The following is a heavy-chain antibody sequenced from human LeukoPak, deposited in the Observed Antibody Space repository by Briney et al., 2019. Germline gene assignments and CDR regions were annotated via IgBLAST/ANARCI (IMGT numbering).Heavy chain of an antibody. Sequence: GASVKVSCKASGYTFTSYDINWVRQATGQGLEWMGWMNPNSGNTGYAQKFQGRVTMTRNTSISTAYMELSSLRSEDTAVYYCARGLPKRTPSKRQQLADFDYWGQGTLVTVSS. J-gene: IGHJ4*02. CDR3: ARGLPKRTPSKRQQLADFDY. D-gene: IGHD6-13*01. CDR1: GYTFTSYD. CDR2: MNPNSGNT. V-gene: IGHV1-8*01.